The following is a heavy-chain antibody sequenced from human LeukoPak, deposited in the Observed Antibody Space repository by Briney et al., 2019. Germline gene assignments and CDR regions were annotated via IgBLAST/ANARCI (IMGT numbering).Heavy chain of an antibody. CDR3: ARKRGSPTGYSSSWFRAVGAFDI. D-gene: IGHD6-13*01. CDR2: INHSGST. J-gene: IGHJ3*02. Sequence: SETLSLTCAVYGGSFSGYYWSWIRQPPGKGLEWIGEINHSGSTSYNPSLKSRVTISVDTSKNQFSLKLSSVTAADTAVYYCARKRGSPTGYSSSWFRAVGAFDIWGQGTMVTVSS. CDR1: GGSFSGYY. V-gene: IGHV4-34*01.